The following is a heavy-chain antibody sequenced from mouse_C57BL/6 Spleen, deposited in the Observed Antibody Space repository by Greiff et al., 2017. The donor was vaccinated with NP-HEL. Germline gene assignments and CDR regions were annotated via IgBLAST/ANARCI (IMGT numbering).Heavy chain of an antibody. CDR3: ARRETYDYDVSYFDY. Sequence: QVQLQQPGAELVRPGSSVKLSCKASGYTFTSYWMDWVKQRPGQGLEWIGNIYPSDSETHYNQKFKDKATLTVDKSSSTAYMQLSSLTSEDSAVYYCARRETYDYDVSYFDYWGQGTTLTVSS. D-gene: IGHD2-4*01. V-gene: IGHV1-61*01. CDR1: GYTFTSYW. J-gene: IGHJ2*01. CDR2: IYPSDSET.